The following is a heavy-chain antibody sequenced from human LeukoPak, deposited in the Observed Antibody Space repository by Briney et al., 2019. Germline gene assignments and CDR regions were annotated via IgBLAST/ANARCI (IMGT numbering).Heavy chain of an antibody. CDR2: IKQDGSEK. CDR3: AKGYSGFVN. V-gene: IGHV3-7*05. Sequence: GGSLRLSSAASRYTFTGAWMSTGRQAPGKGLEWVANIKQDGSEKYHVDSVKGRFTISSDNAKNSLYLPMNSLRAEDTAVYYCAKGYSGFVNRGQGTLVTVSS. D-gene: IGHD5-12*01. J-gene: IGHJ4*02. CDR1: RYTFTGAW.